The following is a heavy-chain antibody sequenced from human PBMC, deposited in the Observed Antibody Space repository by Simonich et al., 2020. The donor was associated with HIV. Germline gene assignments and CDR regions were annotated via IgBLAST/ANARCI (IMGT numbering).Heavy chain of an antibody. V-gene: IGHV3-21*01. CDR3: ARDGRKGSSTSCSDY. J-gene: IGHJ4*02. CDR2: ISSSSSYI. CDR1: GFTFSRYS. D-gene: IGHD2-2*01. Sequence: EVQLVESGGGLVKPGGSLRLSCAASGFTFSRYSMNWVRMAPGKGLEWVSSISSSSSYIYYADSVKGRFTISRDNAKNALYRQMNSRRAEDTAVYYCARDGRKGSSTSCSDYWGQGTLVTVSS.